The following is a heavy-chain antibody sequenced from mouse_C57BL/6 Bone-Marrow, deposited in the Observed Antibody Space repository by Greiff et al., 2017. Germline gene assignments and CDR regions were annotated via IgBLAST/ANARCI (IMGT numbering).Heavy chain of an antibody. J-gene: IGHJ4*01. V-gene: IGHV1-54*01. CDR3: ARPPLYYYGSSYDYAMDY. D-gene: IGHD1-1*01. CDR2: INPGSGGT. CDR1: GYAFTNYL. Sequence: VQLQHSGAELVRPGTSVKVSCKASGYAFTNYLIEWVKQRPGQGLEWIGVINPGSGGTNYNEKFKGKATLTADKSSSTAYMQLSSLTSEDSAVYFCARPPLYYYGSSYDYAMDYWGQGTSVTVSS.